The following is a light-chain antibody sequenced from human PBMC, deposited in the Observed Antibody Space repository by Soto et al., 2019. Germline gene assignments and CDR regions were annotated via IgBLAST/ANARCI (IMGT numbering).Light chain of an antibody. J-gene: IGKJ1*01. CDR3: QQYHNWPPRT. CDR1: QSVSSS. CDR2: GAS. V-gene: IGKV3-15*01. Sequence: IVMTQSPATLSVSPGERATLSCRASQSVSSSLAWYQQKPGQAPRLLIYGASARATGIPARFSGSGSGTEFTLTITSLQSEDFAVYSCQQYHNWPPRTFGQGTKVEIK.